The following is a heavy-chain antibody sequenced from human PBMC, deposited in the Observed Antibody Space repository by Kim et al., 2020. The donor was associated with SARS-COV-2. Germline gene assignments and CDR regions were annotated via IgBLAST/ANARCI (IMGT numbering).Heavy chain of an antibody. D-gene: IGHD2-2*01. CDR3: AKDRGVVTGAIDYYYYSGMDV. J-gene: IGHJ6*01. CDR2: ISADGDTT. CDR1: GFSFDDYA. Sequence: GGSLRLSCVASGFSFDDYAMHWVRQVQGKGLEWVSLISADGDTTDYADSVRGRFTISRDTSKNFLYLQMNSLRSEDTASYYCAKDRGVVTGAIDYYYYSGMDVWGQGTTVTVSS. V-gene: IGHV3-43*02.